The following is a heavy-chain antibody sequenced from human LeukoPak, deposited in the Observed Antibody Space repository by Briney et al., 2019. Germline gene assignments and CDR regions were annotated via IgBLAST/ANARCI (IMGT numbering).Heavy chain of an antibody. CDR1: GFTFGDYA. CDR2: IRSKAYGGTT. CDR3: TSRDTFMGY. Sequence: PGGSLRLSCTASGFTFGDYAMSWVRQAPGKGLEWVGFIRSKAYGGTTEYAASVKGRFTISRDDSKSIAYLQMNSLKTEDTAVYYCTSRDTFMGYWGQGTLVTVSS. J-gene: IGHJ4*02. D-gene: IGHD2-2*02. V-gene: IGHV3-49*04.